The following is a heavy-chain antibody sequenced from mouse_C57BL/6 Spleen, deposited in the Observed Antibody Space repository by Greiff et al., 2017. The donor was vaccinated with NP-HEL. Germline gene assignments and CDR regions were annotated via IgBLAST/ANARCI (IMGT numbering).Heavy chain of an antibody. Sequence: EVQLQQSGPELVKPGASVKIPCKASGYTFTDYNMDWVKQSHGKSLEWIGDINPNNGGTIYSPKFKGKATLTVDKASSTAYIELRSLTSEDTAVYYCARHLYYYGSSPYYYAMDYWGQGTSVTVSS. V-gene: IGHV1-18*01. CDR3: ARHLYYYGSSPYYYAMDY. J-gene: IGHJ4*01. CDR1: GYTFTDYN. CDR2: INPNNGGT. D-gene: IGHD1-1*01.